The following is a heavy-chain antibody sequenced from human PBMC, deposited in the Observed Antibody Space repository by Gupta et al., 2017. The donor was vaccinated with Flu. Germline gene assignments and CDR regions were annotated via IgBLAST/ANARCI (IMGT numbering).Heavy chain of an antibody. J-gene: IGHJ4*02. CDR2: ILYDGINK. D-gene: IGHD6-19*01. CDR3: AREGRQWLSTIDS. Sequence: QVHLVESGGGVVQPGRSLRLSCAASGFDFGRFGMHWVRRAPGKGLEWVASILYDGINKDYADSVKGRFSISRDNSKNTLLLQLNGLRVEDTAVYYCAREGRQWLSTIDSWGQGTLVTVSS. V-gene: IGHV3-33*01. CDR1: GFDFGRFG.